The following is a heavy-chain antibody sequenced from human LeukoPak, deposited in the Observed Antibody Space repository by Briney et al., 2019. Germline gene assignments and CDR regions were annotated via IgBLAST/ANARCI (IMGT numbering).Heavy chain of an antibody. J-gene: IGHJ1*01. D-gene: IGHD3-22*01. CDR2: IYTSGST. V-gene: IGHV4-4*07. Sequence: SETLSLTCTVSGGSISSYYWSWIRQPAGKGLEWIGRIYTSGSTNYNPSLKSRVTMSVDTSKNQFSLKLSSVTAADTAVYYCARDERYYDSSGYLQYFQHWGQGTLVTVSS. CDR1: GGSISSYY. CDR3: ARDERYYDSSGYLQYFQH.